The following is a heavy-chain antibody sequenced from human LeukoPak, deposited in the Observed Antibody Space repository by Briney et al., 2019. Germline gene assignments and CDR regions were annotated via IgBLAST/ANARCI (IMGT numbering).Heavy chain of an antibody. V-gene: IGHV1-2*02. D-gene: IGHD2-2*01. CDR1: GYTFTGYY. J-gene: IGHJ5*02. Sequence: VASVKVSCKASGYTFTGYYMHWVRQAPGQGLEWMGWINPNSGGTNYAQKFQGRVTMTRGTSISTACMELSRLRSDDTAVYYCARGDIVVVPAAINWFDPWGQGTLVTVSS. CDR3: ARGDIVVVPAAINWFDP. CDR2: INPNSGGT.